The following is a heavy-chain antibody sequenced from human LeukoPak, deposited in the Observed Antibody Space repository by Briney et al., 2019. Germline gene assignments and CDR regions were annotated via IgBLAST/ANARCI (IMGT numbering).Heavy chain of an antibody. CDR3: ARDGDYCSSTSCYAFDI. J-gene: IGHJ3*02. V-gene: IGHV3-21*01. CDR2: ISSSSSYI. Sequence: GGSLRLSCAASGFTFSSYIMNWVRQAPGKGLEWVSCISSSSSYIYYADSVKGRFTISRDNAKNSLYLQMNSLRAEDTAVYYCARDGDYCSSTSCYAFDIWGQGTMVTVSS. CDR1: GFTFSSYI. D-gene: IGHD2-2*01.